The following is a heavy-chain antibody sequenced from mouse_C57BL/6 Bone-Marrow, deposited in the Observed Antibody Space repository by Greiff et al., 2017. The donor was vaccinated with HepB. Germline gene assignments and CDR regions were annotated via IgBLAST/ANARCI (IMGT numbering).Heavy chain of an antibody. D-gene: IGHD2-3*01. J-gene: IGHJ2*01. Sequence: QVQLQQPGAELVKPGASVKLSCKASGYTFTSYWMHWVKQRPGQGLEWIGMIHPNSGSTNYNEKFKSKATLTVDKSSSTAYMQLSSLTSEDSAVYYCARRRWLPHYFDYWGQGTTLTVSS. CDR2: IHPNSGST. V-gene: IGHV1-64*01. CDR3: ARRRWLPHYFDY. CDR1: GYTFTSYW.